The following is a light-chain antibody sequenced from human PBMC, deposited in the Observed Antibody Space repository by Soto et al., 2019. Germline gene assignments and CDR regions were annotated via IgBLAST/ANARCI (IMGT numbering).Light chain of an antibody. Sequence: EIVLTQSPGILSLSPGERVTLSCRASQSVTSSFLAWYQQKLGQAPRLLIYGGSSRATGIPDRFSGSGSGTDFTLTISSLEPEDFAVYYCQQYGRSPTFGGGTKVEIK. V-gene: IGKV3-20*01. CDR1: QSVTSSF. J-gene: IGKJ4*01. CDR3: QQYGRSPT. CDR2: GGS.